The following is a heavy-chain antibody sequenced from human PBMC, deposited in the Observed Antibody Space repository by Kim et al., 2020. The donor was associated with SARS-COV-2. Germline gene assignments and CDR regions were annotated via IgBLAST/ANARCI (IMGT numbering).Heavy chain of an antibody. V-gene: IGHV3-11*04. J-gene: IGHJ6*02. Sequence: GGSLRLSCAASGFTFSDYYMSWIRQAPGKGLEWVSYISSSGSTIYYADSVKGRFTISRDNAKNSLYLQMNSLRAEDTAVYYCARDRIYDTALGIQSYYYYYGMDVWGQGTTVTVSS. D-gene: IGHD3-22*01. CDR1: GFTFSDYY. CDR2: ISSSGSTI. CDR3: ARDRIYDTALGIQSYYYYYGMDV.